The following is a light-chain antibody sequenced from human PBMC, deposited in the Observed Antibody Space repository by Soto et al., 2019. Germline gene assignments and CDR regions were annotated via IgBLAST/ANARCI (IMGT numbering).Light chain of an antibody. CDR3: QQPMSYPWT. J-gene: IGKJ1*01. Sequence: DIQLTQSPSFLSASVGDRVTITCRASQDISSYLAWYQQKPGKAPKLLVYAASTLQSGVPSRFSGRGSGTEFMITISGLQHEDVATYYCQQPMSYPWTFGQGNKVAI. CDR1: QDISSY. CDR2: AAS. V-gene: IGKV1-9*01.